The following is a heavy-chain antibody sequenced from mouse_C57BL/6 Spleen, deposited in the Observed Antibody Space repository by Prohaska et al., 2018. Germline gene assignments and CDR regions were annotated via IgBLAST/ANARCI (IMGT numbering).Heavy chain of an antibody. Sequence: GYTFTDYNMDWVNQSHGKSLEWIGDINPNNGGTIYNQKFKGKATLTVDKSSSTAYMELRSLTSEDTAVYYCARNDYDEAWFAYWGQGTLVTVSA. CDR3: ARNDYDEAWFAY. CDR1: GYTFTDYN. V-gene: IGHV1-18*01. CDR2: INPNNGGT. J-gene: IGHJ3*01. D-gene: IGHD2-4*01.